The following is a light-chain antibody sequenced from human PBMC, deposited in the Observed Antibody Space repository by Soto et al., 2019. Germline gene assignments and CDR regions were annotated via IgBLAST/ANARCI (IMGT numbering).Light chain of an antibody. CDR3: QHYGFSPYT. Sequence: EIVLTQSPGTLSLSPGERATLPCRASQSLTGSPLTWFQQKPGQAPRLLIYSASNRAPGIPDRFSGSGSGTDFTLTITRLEPEDFAVYYCQHYGFSPYTFGQGTKLEIK. V-gene: IGKV3-20*01. CDR1: QSLTGSP. J-gene: IGKJ2*01. CDR2: SAS.